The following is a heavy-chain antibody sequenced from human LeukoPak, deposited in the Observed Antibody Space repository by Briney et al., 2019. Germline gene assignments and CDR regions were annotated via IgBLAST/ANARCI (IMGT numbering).Heavy chain of an antibody. CDR1: GYTFTSYG. V-gene: IGHV1-18*01. D-gene: IGHD2-2*01. CDR2: ISAYNGNT. Sequence: ASVKVSCKASGYTFTSYGISWVRQAPGQGLEWMGWISAYNGNTNYAQKLQGRVTMTTDTSTSTAYMELRSLRSDDTAVYYCARDPPVCTTSCLDYWGQGTLVTVSS. CDR3: ARDPPVCTTSCLDY. J-gene: IGHJ4*02.